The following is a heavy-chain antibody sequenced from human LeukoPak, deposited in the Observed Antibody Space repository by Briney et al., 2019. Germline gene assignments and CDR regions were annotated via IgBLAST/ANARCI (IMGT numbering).Heavy chain of an antibody. CDR2: INSDGSST. D-gene: IGHD3-9*01. Sequence: PGGSLRLSCAASGFTFSSYWMHWVRQAPGKGLVWVSRINSDGSSTSYADSVKGRFTISRDNAKNTLYLQMNSLRAEDTAVYYCASTPLRYFDWLPLSLHYWGQGTLVTVSS. V-gene: IGHV3-74*01. CDR3: ASTPLRYFDWLPLSLHY. CDR1: GFTFSSYW. J-gene: IGHJ4*02.